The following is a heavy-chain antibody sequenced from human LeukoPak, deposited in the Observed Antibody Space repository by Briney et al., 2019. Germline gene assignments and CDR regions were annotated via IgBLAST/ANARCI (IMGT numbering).Heavy chain of an antibody. CDR3: ARRFGGYCSGTSCYYYGMDV. CDR2: INHSGST. CDR1: GGSFSGYY. Sequence: SETLSLTCAVYGGSFSGYYWSWIRQPPGKGLEWIGEINHSGSTNYNPSLKSRVTISVDTSKNQFSLKLSSVTATDTAVYYCARRFGGYCSGTSCYYYGMDVWGKGTTVTVSS. J-gene: IGHJ6*04. V-gene: IGHV4-34*01. D-gene: IGHD2-2*01.